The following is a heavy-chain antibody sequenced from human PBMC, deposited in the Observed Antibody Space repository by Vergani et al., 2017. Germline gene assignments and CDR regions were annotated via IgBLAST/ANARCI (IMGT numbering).Heavy chain of an antibody. J-gene: IGHJ4*02. V-gene: IGHV3-23*01. CDR3: ARAVRQLVSGFDY. D-gene: IGHD6-13*01. CDR2: ISGSGGST. Sequence: EMQLLESGGGLVQPGGSLRLSCAASGFTFSSYAMNWVRQTPGKGLEWVSAISGSGGSTYYADSVKGRFTISRDSSKNTLYLQMNSLRAEDTAVYYCARAVRQLVSGFDYWGQGTLVTVSS. CDR1: GFTFSSYA.